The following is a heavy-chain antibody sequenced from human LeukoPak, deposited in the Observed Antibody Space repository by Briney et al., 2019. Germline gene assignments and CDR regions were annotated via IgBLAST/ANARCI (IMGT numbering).Heavy chain of an antibody. CDR1: GYTFTSYD. Sequence: ASVKVSCKASGYTFTSYDINWVRQATGQGLEWMGWMNPNSGNTGYAQKFQGRVTMTRNTSISTAYMELSSLRSEDTAVYYCARGFFIMVRGDNWFDPWGQGTLVTVSS. CDR2: MNPNSGNT. CDR3: ARGFFIMVRGDNWFDP. D-gene: IGHD3-10*01. V-gene: IGHV1-8*01. J-gene: IGHJ5*02.